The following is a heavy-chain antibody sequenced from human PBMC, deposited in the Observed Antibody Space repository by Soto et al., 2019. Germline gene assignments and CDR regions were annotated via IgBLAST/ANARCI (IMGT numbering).Heavy chain of an antibody. CDR1: GFTFSSYA. CDR2: ISGSGGST. D-gene: IGHD3-9*01. Sequence: GGSLRLSCAASGFTFSSYAMSWVRQAPGKGLEWVSAISGSGGSTYYADSVKGRFTISRDNSKNTLYLQMNSLRAEDTAVYYCAKDPRVLRDFDSFPGYEKDFDYWGQGTLVTVSS. V-gene: IGHV3-23*01. CDR3: AKDPRVLRDFDSFPGYEKDFDY. J-gene: IGHJ4*02.